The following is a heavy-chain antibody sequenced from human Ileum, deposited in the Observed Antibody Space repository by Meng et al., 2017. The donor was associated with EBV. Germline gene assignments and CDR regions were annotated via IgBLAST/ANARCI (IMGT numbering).Heavy chain of an antibody. D-gene: IGHD6-25*01. CDR2: INTNTGKP. V-gene: IGHV7-4-1*02. J-gene: IGHJ4*02. Sequence: VRLVQSVFELKRPGASVRISCKASGYTFTTYGMNWVRQAPGQGLEWMGWINTNTGKPTYAQGLTGRFVFSLDTSVSTAYLQISSLKAEDTAVYYCARDSEAADYWGQGTLVTVSS. CDR1: GYTFTTYG. CDR3: ARDSEAADY.